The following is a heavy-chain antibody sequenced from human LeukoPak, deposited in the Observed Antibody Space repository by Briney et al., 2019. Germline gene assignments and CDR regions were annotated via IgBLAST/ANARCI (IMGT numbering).Heavy chain of an antibody. Sequence: GGSLRLSCAASGFTFSSYSMNWVRQAPGKGLEWVSSISSSGSYIYYADSVKGRFTISRDNAKNSLYLQMNSLRAEDTAVYYCARPSSNPHAFDIWGQGTMVTVSS. D-gene: IGHD4-11*01. CDR3: ARPSSNPHAFDI. V-gene: IGHV3-21*01. CDR2: ISSSGSYI. J-gene: IGHJ3*02. CDR1: GFTFSSYS.